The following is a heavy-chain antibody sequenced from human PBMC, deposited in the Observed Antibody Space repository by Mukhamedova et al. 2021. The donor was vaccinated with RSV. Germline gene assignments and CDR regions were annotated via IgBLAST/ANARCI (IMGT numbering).Heavy chain of an antibody. Sequence: VAVISYDGSNKYYADSVKRRFTISRDNSKNTLYLQMNSLRAEDTAVYYCAKDLAWFGETHFDYWGQGTLVTVSS. J-gene: IGHJ4*02. CDR2: ISYDGSNK. CDR3: AKDLAWFGETHFDY. V-gene: IGHV3-30*18. D-gene: IGHD3-10*01.